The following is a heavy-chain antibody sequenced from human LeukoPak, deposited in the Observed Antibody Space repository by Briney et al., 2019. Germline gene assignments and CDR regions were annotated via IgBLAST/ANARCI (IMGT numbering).Heavy chain of an antibody. V-gene: IGHV3-48*01. CDR2: ISSTSITI. D-gene: IGHD6-19*01. Sequence: PAGSLTLSCAASGFTFNRNNMNWVRQAPGKGLEWVSYISSTSITIYYADSVKGRFTISRDNAKNSLYLQMNSLRADDTAVYYCARETILAVAGDFWGQGTLVTVSS. CDR3: ARETILAVAGDF. J-gene: IGHJ4*02. CDR1: GFTFNRNN.